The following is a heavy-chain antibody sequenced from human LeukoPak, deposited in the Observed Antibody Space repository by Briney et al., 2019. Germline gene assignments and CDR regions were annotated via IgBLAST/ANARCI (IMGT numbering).Heavy chain of an antibody. Sequence: SQTLSLTCAISGDSVSSNSAAWNWIRQSPSRGLEWLGRTYYRSKWYNDYAVSVKSRITINPDTSKNQFSLQLNSVTPEDTAVYYCARDRGGQPVHGAPQTFDYWGQGTLVTVSS. CDR1: GDSVSSNSAA. V-gene: IGHV6-1*01. J-gene: IGHJ4*02. CDR2: TYYRSKWYN. D-gene: IGHD6-6*01. CDR3: ARDRGGQPVHGAPQTFDY.